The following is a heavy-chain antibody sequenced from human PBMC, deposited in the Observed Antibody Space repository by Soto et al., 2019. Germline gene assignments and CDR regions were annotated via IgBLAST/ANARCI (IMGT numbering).Heavy chain of an antibody. D-gene: IGHD4-17*01. CDR3: ARAERPYGDYDNYYYAMDV. J-gene: IGHJ6*02. CDR2: FIPIYGTR. V-gene: IGHV1-69*13. CDR1: GGTFSRYA. Sequence: SVKVSCKASGGTFSRYAISWVRRAPGQGLEWIGGFIPIYGTRNYAQKFQGRVTITADVSTSTAYMELSSLRSEDTAVYYCARAERPYGDYDNYYYAMDVWDQGTSVTVSS.